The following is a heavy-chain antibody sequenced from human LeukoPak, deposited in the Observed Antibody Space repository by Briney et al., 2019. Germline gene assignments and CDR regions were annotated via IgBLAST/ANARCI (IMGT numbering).Heavy chain of an antibody. D-gene: IGHD6-25*01. Sequence: SETLSLTCTVSGSSISRYYWSWLRQPPGKGLEWIGYIYHSGSTNYNPSLKSRVTISVDTSKNQFSLRLNSVTAADTAVYYCARPYSSGWRGAFDIWGQGTMVTVSS. CDR1: GSSISRYY. CDR2: IYHSGST. V-gene: IGHV4-59*01. J-gene: IGHJ3*02. CDR3: ARPYSSGWRGAFDI.